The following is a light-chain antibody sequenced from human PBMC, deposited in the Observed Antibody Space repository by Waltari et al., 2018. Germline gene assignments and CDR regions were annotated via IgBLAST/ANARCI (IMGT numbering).Light chain of an antibody. CDR2: KAS. V-gene: IGKV1-5*03. J-gene: IGKJ3*01. Sequence: DIQMTQCPSTLSASVGDRVTITFRASQNINSWLAWYQQKPGKAPKLLIYKASSLETGVPSRFSGSESGTEFTLTINSLQPDDFATYYCQQYNSYHIFTFGPGTKVEI. CDR1: QNINSW. CDR3: QQYNSYHIFT.